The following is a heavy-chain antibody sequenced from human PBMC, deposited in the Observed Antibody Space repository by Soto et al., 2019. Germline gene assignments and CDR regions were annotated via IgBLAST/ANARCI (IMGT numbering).Heavy chain of an antibody. Sequence: ASVKVSCKASGYTFTSYGISWVRQAPGQGLEWMGWISAYNGNTNYAQKLQGRVTMTTDTSTSTAYMELRSLRSDDTAVYYCARGYCSSTSCYDHDYWGQGTLVTVSS. CDR2: ISAYNGNT. V-gene: IGHV1-18*01. CDR1: GYTFTSYG. J-gene: IGHJ4*02. D-gene: IGHD2-2*01. CDR3: ARGYCSSTSCYDHDY.